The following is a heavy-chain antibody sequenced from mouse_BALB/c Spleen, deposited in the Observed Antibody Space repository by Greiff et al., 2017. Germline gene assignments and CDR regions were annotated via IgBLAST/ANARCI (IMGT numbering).Heavy chain of an antibody. CDR1: GYAFSSYW. CDR2: IYPGDGDT. Sequence: VMLVESGAELVRPGSSVKISCKASGYAFSSYWMNWVKQRPGQGLEWIGQIYPGDGDTNYNGKFKGKATLTADKSSSTAYMQLSSLTSEDSAVYFCARGGGWLLPLAMDYWGQGTSVTVSS. V-gene: IGHV1-80*01. J-gene: IGHJ4*01. D-gene: IGHD2-3*01. CDR3: ARGGGWLLPLAMDY.